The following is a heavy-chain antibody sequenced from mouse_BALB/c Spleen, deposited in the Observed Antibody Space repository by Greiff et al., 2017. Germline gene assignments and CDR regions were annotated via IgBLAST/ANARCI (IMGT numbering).Heavy chain of an antibody. J-gene: IGHJ1*01. CDR1: GYTFTSYW. V-gene: IGHV1-7*01. CDR3: ARGEVRRYWYFDV. D-gene: IGHD2-14*01. Sequence: VQLQQSGAELAKPGASVKMSCKASGYTFTSYWMHWVKQRPGQGLEWIGYINPSTGYTEYNQKFKDKATLTADKSSSTAYMQLSSLTSEDSAVYYCARGEVRRYWYFDVWGAGTTVTVSS. CDR2: INPSTGYT.